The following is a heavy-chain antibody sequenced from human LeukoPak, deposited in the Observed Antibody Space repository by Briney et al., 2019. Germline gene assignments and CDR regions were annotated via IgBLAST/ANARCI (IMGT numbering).Heavy chain of an antibody. CDR1: GYTFTDSW. Sequence: GESLQISCQGSGYTFTDSWISWLRQMPGKGLEWMGRIDPVDSYTYYSPSFQGHVTLSVGKSISTAYLQWSSLKSSDTAIYYCARRSCRNTACYFDFWGQGALVTVSS. V-gene: IGHV5-10-1*01. D-gene: IGHD3-16*02. CDR2: IDPVDSYT. CDR3: ARRSCRNTACYFDF. J-gene: IGHJ4*02.